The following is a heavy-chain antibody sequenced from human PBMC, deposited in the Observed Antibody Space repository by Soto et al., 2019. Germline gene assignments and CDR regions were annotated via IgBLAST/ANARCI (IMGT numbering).Heavy chain of an antibody. CDR3: ARDLRSYGMDV. CDR1: GFTFSSYA. Sequence: QVQLVESGGGVVQPGRSLRLSCAASGFTFSSYAMHWVRQAPGKGLEWVAVISYDGSNKYYADSVKGRFTISRDNSKNTLYLQMNSLRAEDKAVYYCARDLRSYGMDVWGQGTTVTVSS. V-gene: IGHV3-30-3*01. J-gene: IGHJ6*02. CDR2: ISYDGSNK.